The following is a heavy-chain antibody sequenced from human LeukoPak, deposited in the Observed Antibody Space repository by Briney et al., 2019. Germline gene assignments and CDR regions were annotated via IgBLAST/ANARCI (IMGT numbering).Heavy chain of an antibody. Sequence: GGSLRLSCAASGFTFSSYSMNWVRQAPGKGLEWVSSISSSSSYIYYADSVKGRFTISRDNAKNSLYLQMNSLRAEDTAVYYCAKARVAVAHLAYWGQGTLVTVSS. J-gene: IGHJ4*02. CDR2: ISSSSSYI. CDR3: AKARVAVAHLAY. D-gene: IGHD6-19*01. CDR1: GFTFSSYS. V-gene: IGHV3-21*01.